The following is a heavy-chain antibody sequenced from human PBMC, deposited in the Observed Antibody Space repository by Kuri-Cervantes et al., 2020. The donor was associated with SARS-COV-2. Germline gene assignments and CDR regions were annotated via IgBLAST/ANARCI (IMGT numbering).Heavy chain of an antibody. J-gene: IGHJ4*02. D-gene: IGHD3-16*01. CDR1: GYSISSGYY. CDR3: ARESPKGDFDY. CDR2: IYHSGST. V-gene: IGHV4-38-2*02. Sequence: SETLSLTCTVSGYSISSGYYWGWIRQPPGKGLEWIGSIYHSGSTNYNPSLKSRVTISVDTSKNQFSLKLSSVTAADTAVYYCARESPKGDFDYWGQGTLVTVSS.